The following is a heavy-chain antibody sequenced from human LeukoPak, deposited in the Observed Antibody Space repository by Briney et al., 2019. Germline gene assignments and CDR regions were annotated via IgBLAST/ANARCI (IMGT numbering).Heavy chain of an antibody. CDR3: ARGGVAVALRH. Sequence: GGSLRLSCAASGFTFSSYSMNWVRQAPGKGLEWVSYISSSSSTIYYADSVKGRFTISRDNAKNSLYLQMNSLRAEDTAVYYCARGGVAVALRHWGQGTLVTVSS. V-gene: IGHV3-48*04. CDR2: ISSSSSTI. D-gene: IGHD6-19*01. CDR1: GFTFSSYS. J-gene: IGHJ1*01.